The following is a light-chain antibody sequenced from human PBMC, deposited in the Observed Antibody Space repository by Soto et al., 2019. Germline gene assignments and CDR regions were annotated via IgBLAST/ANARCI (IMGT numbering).Light chain of an antibody. CDR2: GAS. Sequence: EIVMTQSPATLSVSAGERATLSCRASQSVSILLAWYQQKPGQAPRLLIYGASSRATGIPDRFSGSGSGTDFTLTISRLEPEDFAVYYCQQYKKWPRTFGQGTKVDIK. V-gene: IGKV3D-15*01. CDR3: QQYKKWPRT. J-gene: IGKJ1*01. CDR1: QSVSIL.